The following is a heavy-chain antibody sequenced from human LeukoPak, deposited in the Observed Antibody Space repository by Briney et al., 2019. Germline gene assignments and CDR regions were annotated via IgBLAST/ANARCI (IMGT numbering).Heavy chain of an antibody. D-gene: IGHD1-14*01. V-gene: IGHV4-61*02. Sequence: PSQTLSLTCTVSGGSISSGSYYWSWIRQPAGKGLQWIGRIYTGGTTNYNPSLKSRVTISVDTSKNQFSLKLSSVTAADTAVYYCASYEPYRLVAFDIWGQGTMVTVSS. CDR2: IYTGGTT. CDR3: ASYEPYRLVAFDI. J-gene: IGHJ3*02. CDR1: GGSISSGSYY.